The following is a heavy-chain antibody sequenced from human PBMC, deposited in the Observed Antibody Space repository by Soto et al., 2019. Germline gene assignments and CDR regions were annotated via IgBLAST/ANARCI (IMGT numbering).Heavy chain of an antibody. J-gene: IGHJ6*04. V-gene: IGHV4-61*08. D-gene: IGHD2-15*01. CDR3: AKTRDNNIPYSYALDV. CDR1: VACVMRPAYY. CDR2: IYYIVST. Sequence: SETRSRTCTVSVACVMRPAYYLNCVREPPWKPLEWVVYIYYIVSTNYNPSLKSRVTISLDTSNDQFSLKLSSVTSADTAVYYCAKTRDNNIPYSYALDVRGTGNTVTVSS.